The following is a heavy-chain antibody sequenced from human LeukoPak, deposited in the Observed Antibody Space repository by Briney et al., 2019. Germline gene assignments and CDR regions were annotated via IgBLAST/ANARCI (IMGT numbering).Heavy chain of an antibody. CDR3: AKGVIYCSGGTCYFGTFDI. CDR1: GFTFSSYS. J-gene: IGHJ3*02. D-gene: IGHD2-15*01. Sequence: GGSLRLSCAASGFTFSSYSMNWVRQAPGKGLEWVSSISSSSSYIYYADSVKGRFTISRDNSKNTLYLQMNSLRAEDTAVYYCAKGVIYCSGGTCYFGTFDIWGQGTMVTVSS. V-gene: IGHV3-21*04. CDR2: ISSSSSYI.